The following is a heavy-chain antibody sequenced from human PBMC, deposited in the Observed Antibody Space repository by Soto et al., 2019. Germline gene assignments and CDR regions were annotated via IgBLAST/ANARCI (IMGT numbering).Heavy chain of an antibody. J-gene: IGHJ4*02. CDR1: GFTFSSYA. CDR3: AKEQKDSSSWSELNY. V-gene: IGHV3-23*01. Sequence: GGSLRLSCAASGFTFSSYAMGWVRQAPGKGLEWVSAISGSGGSTYYAGSVKGRFTISRDNSKNTLYLQMNSLRAEDTAVYYCAKEQKDSSSWSELNYWGQGTLVTVSS. CDR2: ISGSGGST. D-gene: IGHD6-13*01.